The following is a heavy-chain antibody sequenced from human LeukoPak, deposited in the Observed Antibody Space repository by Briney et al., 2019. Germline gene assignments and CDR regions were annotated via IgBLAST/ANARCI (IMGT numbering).Heavy chain of an antibody. CDR3: ASPTAGNY. CDR1: GDSISSYY. D-gene: IGHD5-18*01. V-gene: IGHV4-59*01. J-gene: IGHJ4*02. Sequence: SETLSLTCTVSGDSISSYYWSWIRQPPGKGLEWIGYIYSSGSSNYNPSLKSRVTMSVDTSKSQFSLKLSSVTAADTAVYYCASPTAGNYWGRGTPVTVSS. CDR2: IYSSGSS.